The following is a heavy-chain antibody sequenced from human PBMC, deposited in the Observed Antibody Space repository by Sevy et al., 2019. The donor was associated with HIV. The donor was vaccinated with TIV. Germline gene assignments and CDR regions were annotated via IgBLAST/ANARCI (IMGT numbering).Heavy chain of an antibody. CDR2: INPNSGGT. Sequence: ASVKVSCKASGYTFTGYYMYWVRQAPGQGLEWMGWINPNSGGTNYAQKFQGRVTMTRDTSISTAYMELSRLRSDDTAVYYCAREIVGATGDAFDIWGQGTMVTVSS. CDR3: AREIVGATGDAFDI. CDR1: GYTFTGYY. D-gene: IGHD1-26*01. V-gene: IGHV1-2*02. J-gene: IGHJ3*02.